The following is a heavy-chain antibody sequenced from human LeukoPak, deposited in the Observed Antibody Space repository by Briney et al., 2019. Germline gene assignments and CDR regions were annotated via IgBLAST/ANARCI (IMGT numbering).Heavy chain of an antibody. J-gene: IGHJ4*02. Sequence: ASVKVSCKASGYTLTSYDINWVRQATVQGLEWMGWMNPNSGRTGYAQNFQGRITITRNTSISTAYMELSSLRSEDTAVYYCAREGYYGEPWGHYWGQGTLVTVSS. CDR2: MNPNSGRT. CDR1: GYTLTSYD. D-gene: IGHD4-17*01. V-gene: IGHV1-8*01. CDR3: AREGYYGEPWGHY.